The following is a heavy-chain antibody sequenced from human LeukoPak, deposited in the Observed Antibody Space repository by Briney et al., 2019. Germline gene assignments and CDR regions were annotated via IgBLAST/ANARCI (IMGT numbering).Heavy chain of an antibody. CDR3: ARDAAQGLRYFDWLGDY. Sequence: PGRSLRLSCAASGFTFSSYAMHWVRQAPGKGLEWVAVISYDGSNKYYADSVKGRSTISRDNSKNTLYLQMNSLRAEDTAVYYCARDAAQGLRYFDWLGDYWGQGTLVTVSS. V-gene: IGHV3-30*04. J-gene: IGHJ4*02. D-gene: IGHD3-9*01. CDR2: ISYDGSNK. CDR1: GFTFSSYA.